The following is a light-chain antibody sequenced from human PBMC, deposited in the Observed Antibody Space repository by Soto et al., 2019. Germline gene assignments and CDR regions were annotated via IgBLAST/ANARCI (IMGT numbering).Light chain of an antibody. CDR3: QSYDSSLGGWV. Sequence: QSVLTQPPSVSGAPGQRVTISCTGSSSNIGAGYDVHWYQQLPGTAPKLLIYGNSNRPSGVPDRFSGSKSGTSASLAITGLQAEDEADYYCQSYDSSLGGWVFGGGTRSPS. J-gene: IGLJ3*02. CDR2: GNS. CDR1: SSNIGAGYD. V-gene: IGLV1-40*01.